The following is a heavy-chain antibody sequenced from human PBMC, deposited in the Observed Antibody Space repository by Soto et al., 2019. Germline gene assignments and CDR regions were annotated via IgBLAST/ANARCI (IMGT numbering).Heavy chain of an antibody. V-gene: IGHV3-30*18. CDR1: GFTSSSFV. Sequence: QVQLVESGGGVVQPGTSLRLSCAASGFTSSSFVIHWVRQAPGKGLEWLAVISSDGNNQYYADSVKGRFTISRDNSKKTLYLPVNSPRAEDTAVYFWAKERGVLDAFDIWGQGTMVTV. CDR3: AKERGVLDAFDI. J-gene: IGHJ3*02. CDR2: ISSDGNNQ. D-gene: IGHD3-10*01.